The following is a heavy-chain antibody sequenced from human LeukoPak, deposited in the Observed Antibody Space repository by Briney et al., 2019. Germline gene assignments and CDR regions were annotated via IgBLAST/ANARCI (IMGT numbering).Heavy chain of an antibody. J-gene: IGHJ6*02. CDR1: GYTFTRYY. Sequence: ASVTVSCKASGYTFTRYYMHWLRPAAGQGLEWMGWINLNRGDTNYAQQFQGSVTMTRDTSISTAYMEMSRLRSDDTAVYYSARDRVVVVPAATAYYYYGMDVWGQGTTVTVSS. D-gene: IGHD2-2*01. CDR2: INLNRGDT. CDR3: ARDRVVVVPAATAYYYYGMDV. V-gene: IGHV1-2*02.